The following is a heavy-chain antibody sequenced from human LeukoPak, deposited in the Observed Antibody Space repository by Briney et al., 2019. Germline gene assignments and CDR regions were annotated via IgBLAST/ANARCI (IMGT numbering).Heavy chain of an antibody. CDR1: GGTFSSYA. V-gene: IGHV1-69*04. J-gene: IGHJ4*02. CDR3: ARDVGSWNDAGY. Sequence: GSSVKVSCKASGGTFSSYAISWVRQAPGQGLEWMGRIIPILGIANYAQKFQGRVTITADKSTSTACMELSSLRSEDTAVYYCARDVGSWNDAGYWGQGTLVTVSS. CDR2: IIPILGIA. D-gene: IGHD1-1*01.